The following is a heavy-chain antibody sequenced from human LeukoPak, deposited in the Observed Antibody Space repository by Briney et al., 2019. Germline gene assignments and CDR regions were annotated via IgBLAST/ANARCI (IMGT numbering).Heavy chain of an antibody. V-gene: IGHV1-46*01. D-gene: IGHD3-10*02. J-gene: IGHJ1*01. CDR2: IILSGGSS. Sequence: ASVKVSCKASGYTFTSYYIHWVRQAPGQGLEWMGIIILSGGSSSNPQKFQDRVTMTRDTSTSTVYMELSSLKSDDTAIYYCARGVFGELEKLMFQHWGQGTLVTVSS. CDR1: GYTFTSYY. CDR3: ARGVFGELEKLMFQH.